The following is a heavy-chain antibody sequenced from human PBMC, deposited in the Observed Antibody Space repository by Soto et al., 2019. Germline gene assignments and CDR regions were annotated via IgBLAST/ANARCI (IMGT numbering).Heavy chain of an antibody. CDR1: GYIFHNYG. Sequence: QVQLVQSGAEVKKPGASVKVSCETSGYIFHNYGISWVRQAAGQGLEWMGWISDYNGNTKYAQKFQGRVTMATDTSTRTAYMELRSLRSDDTAVYYCAREGYYSGSESYSPPRYYGMDVWGQGTTVTVSS. J-gene: IGHJ6*02. CDR3: AREGYYSGSESYSPPRYYGMDV. D-gene: IGHD3-10*01. CDR2: ISDYNGNT. V-gene: IGHV1-18*01.